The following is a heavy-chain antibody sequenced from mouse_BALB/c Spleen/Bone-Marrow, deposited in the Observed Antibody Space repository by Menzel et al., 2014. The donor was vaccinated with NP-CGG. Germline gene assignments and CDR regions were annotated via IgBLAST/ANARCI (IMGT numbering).Heavy chain of an antibody. CDR3: ARSRFYGNYFDY. CDR2: VSTGSTII. Sequence: EVQLQESGGGLVQPGGSRKLSCAASGFTFSNFGMHWFRQSPEKGLEWVAFVSTGSTIIYYADTVKGRFTISRDNPENTLFLQMTSLRSEDTAIYYCARSRFYGNYFDYWGQGTTLTVSS. V-gene: IGHV5-17*02. CDR1: GFTFSNFG. J-gene: IGHJ2*01. D-gene: IGHD2-1*01.